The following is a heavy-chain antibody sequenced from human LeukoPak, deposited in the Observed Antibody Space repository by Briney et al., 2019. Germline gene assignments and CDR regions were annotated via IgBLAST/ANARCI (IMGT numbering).Heavy chain of an antibody. J-gene: IGHJ6*02. V-gene: IGHV4-59*01. CDR2: IYDSGST. Sequence: KPSAPLSLTCTVSGGSISSYYWSWIRQPPGKGLEWIGYIYDSGSTNYNPSLKSRVTISVDTSKNQFSLKLSSVTAADTAVYYCARGGSGYDSFYYYGMDVWGQGTTVTVSS. D-gene: IGHD5-12*01. CDR3: ARGGSGYDSFYYYGMDV. CDR1: GGSISSYY.